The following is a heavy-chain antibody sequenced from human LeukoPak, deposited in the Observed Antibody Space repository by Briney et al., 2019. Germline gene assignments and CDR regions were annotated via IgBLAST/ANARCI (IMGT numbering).Heavy chain of an antibody. D-gene: IGHD6-6*01. V-gene: IGHV3-48*03. CDR2: ISSSGSTI. CDR3: ARDVSSSSPDGYYYYMDV. CDR1: GFTFSSYE. Sequence: PGGSLRLSCAASGFTFSSYEMNWVRQAPGKGLEWVSYISSSGSTIYYADSVKGRFTISRDNAKNSLYLQMNSLRAEDTAVYYCARDVSSSSPDGYYYYMDVWGKGTTVTVSS. J-gene: IGHJ6*03.